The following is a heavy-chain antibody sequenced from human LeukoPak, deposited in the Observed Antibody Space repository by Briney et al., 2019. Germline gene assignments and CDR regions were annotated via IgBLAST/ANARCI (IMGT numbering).Heavy chain of an antibody. Sequence: GGSLRLSCAASGFTFSSYAMSWVRQAPGKGLEWVSAISGSAGSTYYADSVKGRFTISRDNSKNTLYLQVNSLRAGDTAIYYWAKGGYSSGWYYFDYWGQGTLVTVSS. V-gene: IGHV3-23*01. CDR2: ISGSAGST. CDR1: GFTFSSYA. D-gene: IGHD6-19*01. CDR3: AKGGYSSGWYYFDY. J-gene: IGHJ4*02.